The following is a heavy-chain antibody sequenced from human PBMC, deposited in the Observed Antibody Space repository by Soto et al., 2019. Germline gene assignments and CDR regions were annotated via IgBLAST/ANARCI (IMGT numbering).Heavy chain of an antibody. V-gene: IGHV4-59*01. J-gene: IGHJ4*02. D-gene: IGHD2-8*01. Sequence: SETLSLTCTVSGTSISSYHWSWIRQPPGKGLEWIANIHYSGTTNYNPSLASRVTISVDTSKNQFSLKMTSVTAADRAIYFCARYNSYAIDYWGRGTLVTVSS. CDR2: IHYSGTT. CDR3: ARYNSYAIDY. CDR1: GTSISSYH.